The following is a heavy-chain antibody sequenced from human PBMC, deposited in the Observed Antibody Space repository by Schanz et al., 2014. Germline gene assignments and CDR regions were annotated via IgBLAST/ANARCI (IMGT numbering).Heavy chain of an antibody. D-gene: IGHD1-26*01. J-gene: IGHJ4*02. CDR3: ARGGATRFDY. V-gene: IGHV3-23*04. CDR2: ISGNGGST. Sequence: EVQLVESGGGLVQPGGSLRLSCAASGFTFTTNAMSWVRQPPGKGLEWVSAISGNGGSTYFADSVKGRFTISRDNSDNTLFLQMNSLRDEDTAVYYCARGGATRFDYWGQGTLVTVSS. CDR1: GFTFTTNA.